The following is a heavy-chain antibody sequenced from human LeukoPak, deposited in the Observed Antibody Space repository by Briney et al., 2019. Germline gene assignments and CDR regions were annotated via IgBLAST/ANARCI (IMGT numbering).Heavy chain of an antibody. CDR2: MYYSGST. Sequence: TSETLSLTCTVSGGSISSYYWSWLPQPPGKGVECIGYMYYSGSTNYNPSLKSRVTISVDTPKNQFSLKLSSVTAADTAVYYCARGRGTTAPLYWGQGTLVTVSS. V-gene: IGHV4-59*01. J-gene: IGHJ4*02. CDR1: GGSISSYY. CDR3: ARGRGTTAPLY. D-gene: IGHD1-7*01.